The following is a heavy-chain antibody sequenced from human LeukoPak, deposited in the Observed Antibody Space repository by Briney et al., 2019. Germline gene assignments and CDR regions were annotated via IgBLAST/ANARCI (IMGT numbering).Heavy chain of an antibody. CDR3: ARTVGSITEHFDY. CDR2: IYYSGST. Sequence: SETLSLTCTVSGGSISSYYWSWIRQPPGKGLEWIGYIYYSGSTNYNPSLKSRVTISVDTSKNQFSLKLSSVTAADTAVYYCARTVGSITEHFDYWGQGTLVTVSS. CDR1: GGSISSYY. J-gene: IGHJ4*02. D-gene: IGHD3-10*01. V-gene: IGHV4-59*01.